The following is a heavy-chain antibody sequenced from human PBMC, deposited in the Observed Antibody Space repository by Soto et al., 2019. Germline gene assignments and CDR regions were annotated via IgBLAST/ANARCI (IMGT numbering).Heavy chain of an antibody. CDR3: ARHLPLLRYFYY. J-gene: IGHJ4*02. CDR2: IYYSGST. Sequence: PSETLSLTCTVSGGSISSSSYYWGWIRQPPGKGLEWIGSIYYSGSTYYNPSPKSRVTISVDTSKNQFSLKLSSVTAADTAVYYCARHLPLLRYFYYWGQGTLVTVSS. CDR1: GGSISSSSYY. D-gene: IGHD3-9*01. V-gene: IGHV4-39*01.